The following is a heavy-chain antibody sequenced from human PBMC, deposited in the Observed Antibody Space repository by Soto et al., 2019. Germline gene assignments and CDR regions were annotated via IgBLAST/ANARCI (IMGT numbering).Heavy chain of an antibody. Sequence: LSLTCAVAGYSISSGFYWGWIRQPPGKGLEWIGSMHHIGKTYYKRSIKSRVSISLDTSNNQFSLNLRSVTAADTAVYYCARAGVDSMPVFGVVAPYGMDFWGQGTSGT. CDR1: GYSISSGFY. V-gene: IGHV4-38-2*01. J-gene: IGHJ6*02. CDR3: ARAGVDSMPVFGVVAPYGMDF. D-gene: IGHD3-3*01. CDR2: MHHIGKT.